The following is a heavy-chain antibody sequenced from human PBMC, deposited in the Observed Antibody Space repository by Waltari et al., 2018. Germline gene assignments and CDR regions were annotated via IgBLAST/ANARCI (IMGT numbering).Heavy chain of an antibody. D-gene: IGHD2-15*01. CDR3: ARDRGRGLYLDS. J-gene: IGHJ4*02. V-gene: IGHV4-4*02. CDR2: VYGGGRT. CDR1: GDSLSSPYW. Sequence: QLQLQESGPGLVKPSGTLSLTSAVSGDSLSSPYWWSWVRQPPGKGLEWIGQVYGGGRTNYNPSFASRVTVALDTYNKQFSLTVTSATAADTAVYYCARDRGRGLYLDSWGPGLLVTVSP.